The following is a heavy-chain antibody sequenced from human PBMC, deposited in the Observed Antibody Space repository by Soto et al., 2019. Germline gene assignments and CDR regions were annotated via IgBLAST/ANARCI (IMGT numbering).Heavy chain of an antibody. CDR3: ARAPPYDYGDYGVWFDP. Sequence: QVQLVQSGAEVKKPGASVKVSCKASGYTFTSYDINWVRQATGQGLEWMGWMNPNSGNTGYAQKFQGRVTMTRNTSISKAYMELSRLRSEETAVYYCARAPPYDYGDYGVWFDPWGQGTLVTVSS. J-gene: IGHJ5*02. V-gene: IGHV1-8*01. CDR1: GYTFTSYD. CDR2: MNPNSGNT. D-gene: IGHD4-17*01.